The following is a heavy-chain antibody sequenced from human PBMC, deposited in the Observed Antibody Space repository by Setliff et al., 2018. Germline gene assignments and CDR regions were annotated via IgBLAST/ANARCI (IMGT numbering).Heavy chain of an antibody. J-gene: IGHJ4*02. CDR2: IYPSDSDI. CDR1: GYNFINYW. D-gene: IGHD4-4*01. V-gene: IGHV5-51*01. CDR3: SRDSNYEGAYDY. Sequence: GESLKISCKGSGYNFINYWIGWVRQMPGKGLEWMGIIYPSDSDIRYSPSFQGQVTISADKSISTAYLQWSSLKASDTAIYYCSRDSNYEGAYDYWGQGTLVTVSS.